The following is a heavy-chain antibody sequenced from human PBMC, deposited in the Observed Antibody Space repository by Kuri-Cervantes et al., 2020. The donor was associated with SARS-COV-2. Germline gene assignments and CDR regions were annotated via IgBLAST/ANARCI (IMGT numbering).Heavy chain of an antibody. CDR2: IYYSGST. V-gene: IGHV4-59*01. J-gene: IGHJ4*02. CDR3: ARVGEYSSSLDY. CDR1: GGSNSSYY. Sequence: GSLRLSCTVSGGSNSSYYWSWIRQPPGKGLEWIGYIYYSGSTNYNPSLKSRVTISVDTSKNQFSLKLSSVTAADTAVYYCARVGEYSSSLDYWGQGTLVTVSS. D-gene: IGHD6-13*01.